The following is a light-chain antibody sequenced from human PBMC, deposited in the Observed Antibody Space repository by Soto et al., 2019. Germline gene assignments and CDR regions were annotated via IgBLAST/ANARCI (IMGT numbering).Light chain of an antibody. CDR2: EAS. CDR3: QPYNDSFSYT. V-gene: IGKV1-5*03. Sequence: DIQMTQSPSTLSASVGDRVTITCRASQSINTWWAWYQQKPGTVPKLLMYEASTVESGVPSRFSASRLRIDFTITVSSLEPYYLATHYPQPYNDSFSYTFVQATK. CDR1: QSINTW. J-gene: IGKJ2*01.